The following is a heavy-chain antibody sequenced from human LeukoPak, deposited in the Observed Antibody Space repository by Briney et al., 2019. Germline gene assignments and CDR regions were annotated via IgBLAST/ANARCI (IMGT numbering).Heavy chain of an antibody. CDR1: GGSISSYY. Sequence: PSETLSLTCTVSGGSISSYYWSWIRQPAGKGLEWIGRFYTNGSTNYNPSLKSRVTISVDTSKNQFSLKLSSVTAADTAVYYCASSGAYYGSGSYSWFDPWGQGTLVTVSS. CDR3: ASSGAYYGSGSYSWFDP. V-gene: IGHV4-4*07. D-gene: IGHD3-10*01. CDR2: FYTNGST. J-gene: IGHJ5*02.